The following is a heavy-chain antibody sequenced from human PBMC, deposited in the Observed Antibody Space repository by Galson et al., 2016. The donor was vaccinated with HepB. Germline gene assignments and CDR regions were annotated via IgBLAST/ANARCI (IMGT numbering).Heavy chain of an antibody. Sequence: ETLSLSCAVYGGSFSDYYWCWIRPPPGKGLEWIGEINHSGTINYNPSLKSRVTISVDTSKNQFSLNLGSVTAADTAVCYCARRTVVPTAGNWFDPWGQGALVTVAS. CDR3: ARRTVVPTAGNWFDP. J-gene: IGHJ5*02. CDR1: GGSFSDYY. CDR2: INHSGTI. D-gene: IGHD2-2*01. V-gene: IGHV4-34*01.